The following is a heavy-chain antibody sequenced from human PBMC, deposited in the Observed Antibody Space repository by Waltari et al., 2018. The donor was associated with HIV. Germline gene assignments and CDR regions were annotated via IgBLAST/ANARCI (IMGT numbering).Heavy chain of an antibody. V-gene: IGHV4-4*02. D-gene: IGHD1-26*01. CDR1: GGSISRSNW. CDR3: AKRPSLAVGATIVFDY. CDR2: IYHSGST. Sequence: QVQLQESGPGLVKPSGTLSLTCAVSGGSISRSNWWSLVRQPPGKGLEWIGEIYHSGSTNYNPSLKSRVTISVDKSKNQFSLKLSSVTAADTAVYYCAKRPSLAVGATIVFDYWGQGTLVTVSS. J-gene: IGHJ4*02.